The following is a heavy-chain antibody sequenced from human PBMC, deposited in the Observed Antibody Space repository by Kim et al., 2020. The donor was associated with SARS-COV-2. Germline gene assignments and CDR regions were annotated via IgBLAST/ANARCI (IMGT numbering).Heavy chain of an antibody. V-gene: IGHV5-51*01. D-gene: IGHD3-22*01. J-gene: IGHJ3*02. Sequence: GESLKISCKGSGYSFTSYWIGWVRQMPGKGLEWMGIIYPGDSDTRYSPSFQGQVTISADKSISTAYLQWSSLKASDTAMYYCARRGYYDSSGYYYISSAFDIWGQGTMVTVSS. CDR3: ARRGYYDSSGYYYISSAFDI. CDR2: IYPGDSDT. CDR1: GYSFTSYW.